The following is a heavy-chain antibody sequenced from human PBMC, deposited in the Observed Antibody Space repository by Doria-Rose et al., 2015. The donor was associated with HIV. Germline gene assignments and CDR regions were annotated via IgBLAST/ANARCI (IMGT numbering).Heavy chain of an antibody. J-gene: IGHJ4*02. CDR2: IFSDDER. CDR3: ARRKSSRWYHKYYFDF. Sequence: QVTLKESGPVLVKPTETLTLTCTVSGVSLSSPGMGVSWIRQPPGKALEWLANIFSDDERSYKTSLKSRLTISRGTSKIRAVLTMTDMDPVDTATYYCARRKSSRWYHKYYFDFWGQGTLVIVSA. V-gene: IGHV2-26*01. CDR1: GVSLSSPGMG. D-gene: IGHD6-13*01.